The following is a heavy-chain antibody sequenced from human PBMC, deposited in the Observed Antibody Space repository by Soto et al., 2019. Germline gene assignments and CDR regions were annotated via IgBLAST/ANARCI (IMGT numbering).Heavy chain of an antibody. V-gene: IGHV3-21*01. Sequence: GGSLRLSCAASGFTFSSYSMNWVRQAPGKGLEWVSSISSSSSYIYYADSVKGRFTISRDNAKNSLYLQMNSLRAEDTAVYYCARHTRTMTQRGYFDYWGQGTLITVSS. D-gene: IGHD3-22*01. CDR3: ARHTRTMTQRGYFDY. J-gene: IGHJ4*02. CDR2: ISSSSSYI. CDR1: GFTFSSYS.